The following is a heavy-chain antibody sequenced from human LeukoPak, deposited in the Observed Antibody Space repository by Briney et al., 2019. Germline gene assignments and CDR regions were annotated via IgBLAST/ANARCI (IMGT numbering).Heavy chain of an antibody. CDR3: ARDLRGWCSSTSCYYYYYMDV. CDR1: GYTFTGYY. J-gene: IGHJ6*03. CDR2: ISPNSGGT. Sequence: ASVKVSCKASGYTFTGYYMHWVRQAPGQGLEWMGWISPNSGGTNYAQKFQGRVTMTRDTSISTAYMELSRLRSDDTAVYYCARDLRGWCSSTSCYYYYYMDVWGKGTTVTVSS. D-gene: IGHD2-2*01. V-gene: IGHV1-2*02.